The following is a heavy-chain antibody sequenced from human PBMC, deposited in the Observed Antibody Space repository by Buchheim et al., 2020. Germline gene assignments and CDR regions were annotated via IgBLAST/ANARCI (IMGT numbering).Heavy chain of an antibody. CDR3: ARSGWPQYYYYGMDV. CDR2: INHSGST. CDR1: GGSFSGYY. V-gene: IGHV4-34*01. Sequence: QVQLQQWGAGLLKPSETLSLTCAVYGGSFSGYYWSWIRQPPGKGLEWIGEINHSGSTNYNPSLKSRDTISVDTSKNQFSLKLSSVTAADTAVYYCARSGWPQYYYYGMDVWGQGTT. J-gene: IGHJ6*02. D-gene: IGHD6-25*01.